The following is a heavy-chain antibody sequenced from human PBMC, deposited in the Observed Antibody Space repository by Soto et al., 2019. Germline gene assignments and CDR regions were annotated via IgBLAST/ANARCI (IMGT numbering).Heavy chain of an antibody. J-gene: IGHJ3*02. CDR3: AAQGDSSAFDI. CDR1: GFTFSSYG. V-gene: IGHV3-33*08. D-gene: IGHD2-21*02. Sequence: GGSLRLSCAASGFTFSSYGMHWVRQAPAKGLAWVAVIWYDGSNKYYADSVKGRFTISRDNSKNTLYLQMNSLRAEDTAVYYCAAQGDSSAFDIWGEGTMVTASS. CDR2: IWYDGSNK.